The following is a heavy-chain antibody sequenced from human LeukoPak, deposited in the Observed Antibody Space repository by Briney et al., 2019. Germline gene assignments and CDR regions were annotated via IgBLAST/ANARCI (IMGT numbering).Heavy chain of an antibody. CDR1: GYTFTSYD. CDR2: MNPNSGNT. CDR3: ARGVRTARGDWFDP. V-gene: IGHV1-8*01. D-gene: IGHD2-21*02. J-gene: IGHJ5*02. Sequence: GASVKVSCKASGYTFTSYDINWVRQATGQGLEWMGWMNPNSGNTGYAQKFQGRVTMTRTTSISTAYMELSSLRSEDTAVYYCARGVRTARGDWFDPWGQGTLVTVSS.